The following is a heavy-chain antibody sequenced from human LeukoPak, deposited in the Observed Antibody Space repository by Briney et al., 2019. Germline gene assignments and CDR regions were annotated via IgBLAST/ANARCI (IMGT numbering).Heavy chain of an antibody. D-gene: IGHD3-16*01. V-gene: IGHV3-13*01. CDR3: ARAHVALGLAFDI. Sequence: LPGGSLRLSCAASGFTFSNYDFHWLRQAAGKGLEWVSGIGIPGDTYYPGSVTGRFTISRENAKNSLYLQMNSLRAGDTAVYYCARAHVALGLAFDIWGQGTMATVSS. CDR2: IGIPGDT. CDR1: GFTFSNYD. J-gene: IGHJ3*02.